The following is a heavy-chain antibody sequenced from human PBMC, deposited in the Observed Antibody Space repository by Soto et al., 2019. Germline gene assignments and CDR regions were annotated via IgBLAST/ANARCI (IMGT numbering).Heavy chain of an antibody. CDR1: GVPFSSYA. J-gene: IGHJ6*02. CDR2: ISYDGSNK. D-gene: IGHD5-12*01. V-gene: IGHV3-30-3*01. Sequence: GGSLRLCCAASGVPFSSYAMHWVRQAPGKGLEWVAVISYDGSNKYYADSVKGRFTISRDNSKNTLYLQMNSLRAEDTAVYYCARDYYRFNSGYGFSMDVWGQGTTVTVSS. CDR3: ARDYYRFNSGYGFSMDV.